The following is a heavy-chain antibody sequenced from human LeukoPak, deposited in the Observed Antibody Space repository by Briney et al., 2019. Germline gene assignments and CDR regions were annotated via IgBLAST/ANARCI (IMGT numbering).Heavy chain of an antibody. CDR2: INPNSGGT. V-gene: IGHV1-2*02. D-gene: IGHD4-23*01. J-gene: IGHJ6*03. Sequence: ASVKVSCKASGYTFTSYYMHWVRQAPGQGLEWMGWINPNSGGTNYAQKFQGRVTMTRDTSISTAYMELSRLRSDDTAVYYCASLHDYGGNSDSDYYMDVWGKGTTVTVSS. CDR3: ASLHDYGGNSDSDYYMDV. CDR1: GYTFTSYY.